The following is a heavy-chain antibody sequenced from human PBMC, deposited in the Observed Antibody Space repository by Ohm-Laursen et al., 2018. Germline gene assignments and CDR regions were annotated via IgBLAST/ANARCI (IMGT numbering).Heavy chain of an antibody. CDR3: ARDPSGGYRGSGFDI. J-gene: IGHJ3*02. Sequence: GSLRLSCSASGFTFSNYYMSWIRQAPGKGLEWVSYSSNSGSTIYYADSVKGRFTISRDNAKNSLYLQMNSLRAEDTAVYYCARDPSGGYRGSGFDIWGQGTMVTVSS. CDR1: GFTFSNYY. D-gene: IGHD1-26*01. CDR2: SSNSGSTI. V-gene: IGHV3-11*01.